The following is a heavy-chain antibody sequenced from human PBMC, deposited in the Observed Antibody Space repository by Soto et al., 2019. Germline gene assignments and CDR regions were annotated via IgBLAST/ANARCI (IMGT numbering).Heavy chain of an antibody. V-gene: IGHV4-59*01. D-gene: IGHD6-6*01. CDR3: PRDPGVAARPPYYYYGMDV. J-gene: IGHJ6*02. CDR1: GGSISSYY. Sequence: PSETLSLTCTVSGGSISSYYWSWIRQPPGKGLEWIGYIYYSGSTNYNPSLKSRVTISVDTSKNQFSLKLSSVTAADTAVYYCPRDPGVAARPPYYYYGMDVWGQGTTVTVSS. CDR2: IYYSGST.